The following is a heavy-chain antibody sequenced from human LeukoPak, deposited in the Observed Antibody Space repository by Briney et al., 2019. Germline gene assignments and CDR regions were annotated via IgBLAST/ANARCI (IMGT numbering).Heavy chain of an antibody. CDR1: GYTFTSYD. Sequence: ASVKVSCKASGYTFTSYDINWVRQATGQGPEWMGWMNPNSGNTGYAQKFQGRVTMTRNTSKSTAYMELSSLRSEDTAVYYCARDRPNLAGILDYWGQGTLVTVSS. J-gene: IGHJ4*02. CDR3: ARDRPNLAGILDY. V-gene: IGHV1-8*01. D-gene: IGHD6-19*01. CDR2: MNPNSGNT.